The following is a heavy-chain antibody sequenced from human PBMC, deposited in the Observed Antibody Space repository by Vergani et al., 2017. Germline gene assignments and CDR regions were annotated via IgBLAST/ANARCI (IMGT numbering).Heavy chain of an antibody. Sequence: QLQLQESGPGLVKPSETLSLTCTVSGGSISSSSYYWGWIRQPPGKGLEWIGYIYYSGGTNYNPSLTSRVTISVDTSKNQFSLKLSSVTAADTAVYYCARATPTAYWYFDLWGRGTLVTVSS. D-gene: IGHD1-1*01. CDR1: GGSISSSSYY. CDR3: ARATPTAYWYFDL. V-gene: IGHV4-61*05. CDR2: IYYSGGT. J-gene: IGHJ2*01.